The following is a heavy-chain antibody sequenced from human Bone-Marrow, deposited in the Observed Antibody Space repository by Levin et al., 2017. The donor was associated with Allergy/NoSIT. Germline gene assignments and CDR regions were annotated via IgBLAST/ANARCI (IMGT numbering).Heavy chain of an antibody. Sequence: SVKVSCKASGGTFSSYAISWVRQAPGQGLEWMGGIIPIFGTANYAQKFQGRVTITADESTSTAYMELSSLRSEDTAVYYCARERVGWEDIVVVVAATHTNNDAFDIWGQGTMVTVSS. CDR3: ARERVGWEDIVVVVAATHTNNDAFDI. V-gene: IGHV1-69*13. J-gene: IGHJ3*02. CDR1: GGTFSSYA. CDR2: IIPIFGTA. D-gene: IGHD2-15*01.